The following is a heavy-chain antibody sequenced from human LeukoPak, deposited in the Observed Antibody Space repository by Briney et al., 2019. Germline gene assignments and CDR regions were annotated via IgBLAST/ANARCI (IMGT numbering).Heavy chain of an antibody. Sequence: GASVKVSCKASGYTFTGYYIHWVRQAPGQGLEWMGIINPNGGSTSYAQKFQGRVTMTRDTSTSTVYMELSSLRSEDTAIYYCARALGYCSSTTCYVDDYGLDVWGQGTTVTVSS. CDR2: INPNGGST. V-gene: IGHV1-46*01. CDR1: GYTFTGYY. J-gene: IGHJ6*02. D-gene: IGHD2-2*01. CDR3: ARALGYCSSTTCYVDDYGLDV.